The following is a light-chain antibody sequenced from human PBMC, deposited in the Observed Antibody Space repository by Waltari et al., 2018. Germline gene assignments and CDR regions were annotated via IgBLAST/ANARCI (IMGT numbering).Light chain of an antibody. CDR2: DNN. V-gene: IGLV1-40*01. CDR1: SSNIGAGYD. J-gene: IGLJ2*01. CDR3: QSYDRSLSGSV. Sequence: QSVLTQPPSVSGAPGQRVTISCTGSSSNIGAGYDVHWYQQLPGTAPKLLIYDNNNRPSGVPDRFSCSKSGTSASLAITGLQAEDEADHYCQSYDRSLSGSVFGGGTKLTVL.